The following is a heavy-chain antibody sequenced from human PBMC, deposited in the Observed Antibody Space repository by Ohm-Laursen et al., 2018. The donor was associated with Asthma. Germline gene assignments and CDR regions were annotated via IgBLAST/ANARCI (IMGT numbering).Heavy chain of an antibody. CDR1: GFTFSNHW. Sequence: GSLRLSCTASGFTFSNHWMSWVRQAPGNGLEWVAHINENGGEKFYVDFVKGRVTISRDNAKNSLYLQMNSLRADDTAVYYCGRVYSSSWDPRGQGTLVTVSS. CDR2: INENGGEK. J-gene: IGHJ5*02. D-gene: IGHD6-13*01. V-gene: IGHV3-7*03. CDR3: GRVYSSSWDP.